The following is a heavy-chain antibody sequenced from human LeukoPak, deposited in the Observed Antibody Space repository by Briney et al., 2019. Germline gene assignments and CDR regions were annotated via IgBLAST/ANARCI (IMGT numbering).Heavy chain of an antibody. J-gene: IGHJ4*02. V-gene: IGHV4-39*01. CDR2: IYYSGST. D-gene: IGHD3-16*02. CDR3: ARAIMITFGGVIDFDY. Sequence: PSETLSLTCTVSGGSISSSSYYWGWIRQPPGKGLEWSGSIYYSGSTYYNPSLNSRVTISVDTSKNQFSLKLSSVTAADTAVYYCARAIMITFGGVIDFDYWGQGTLVTVSS. CDR1: GGSISSSSYY.